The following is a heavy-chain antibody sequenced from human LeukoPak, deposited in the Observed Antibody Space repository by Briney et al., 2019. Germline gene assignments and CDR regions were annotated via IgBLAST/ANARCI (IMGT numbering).Heavy chain of an antibody. CDR2: ISDDGSNK. Sequence: PGRSLRLSCAASGFTFSSYAFHWVRQAPGKGLEWVSVISDDGSNKYYADSVKGRFTISRDNSKNTLYVQMCSLRVEDTAVYYCARERFATTGAGWFDPWGQGTLVTVSS. CDR1: GFTFSSYA. D-gene: IGHD1-1*01. CDR3: ARERFATTGAGWFDP. V-gene: IGHV3-30*04. J-gene: IGHJ5*02.